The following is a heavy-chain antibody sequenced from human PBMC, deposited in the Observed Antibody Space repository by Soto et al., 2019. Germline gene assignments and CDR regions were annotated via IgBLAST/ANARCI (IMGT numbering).Heavy chain of an antibody. CDR1: GDSVISDHYY. J-gene: IGHJ4*02. CDR3: ARQGGNKFDY. V-gene: IGHV4-39*01. Sequence: QLQLQESGPGLVQPSETLSLTCTVSGDSVISDHYYWAWIRQPPGKGLEWIGNMHYTGETYQNPSLXCRVTIFVDTSENQVSLKLTSVTAADTAMYYCARQGGNKFDYWGQGTLVTVSS. D-gene: IGHD3-16*01. CDR2: MHYTGET.